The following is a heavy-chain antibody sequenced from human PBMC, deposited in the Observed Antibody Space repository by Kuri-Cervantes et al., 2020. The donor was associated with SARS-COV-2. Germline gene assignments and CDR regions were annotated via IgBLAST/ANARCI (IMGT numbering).Heavy chain of an antibody. CDR1: GFTFSSYS. CDR2: IRSSSSYI. J-gene: IGHJ4*02. D-gene: IGHD5-12*01. Sequence: GGSLRLSCAASGFTFSSYSMNWVRQAPGKGREWVSSIRSSSSYIYYADSVKGRFTISRDNAKNSLYLQMNSLRAEDTAVYYCAKGISYSGYDLDYWGQGTLVTVSS. V-gene: IGHV3-21*01. CDR3: AKGISYSGYDLDY.